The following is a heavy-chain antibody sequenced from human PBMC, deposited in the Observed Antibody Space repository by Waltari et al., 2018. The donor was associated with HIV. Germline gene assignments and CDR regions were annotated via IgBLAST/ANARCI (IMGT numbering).Heavy chain of an antibody. Sequence: QVQLVQSGSELKKPGASVKVSCRAPGYTFPTYAIIWVRQAPGQGLEWMGWINTKTGNPTYAQDFTGRFVFSLDTSVSTAYLQINSLKAEDTAVYYCARGPGRSVDYWGQGTLVTVSS. J-gene: IGHJ4*02. V-gene: IGHV7-4-1*02. CDR2: INTKTGNP. CDR3: ARGPGRSVDY. CDR1: GYTFPTYA. D-gene: IGHD3-10*01.